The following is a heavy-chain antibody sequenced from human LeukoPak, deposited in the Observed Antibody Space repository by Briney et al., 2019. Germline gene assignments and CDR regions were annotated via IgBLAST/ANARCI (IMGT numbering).Heavy chain of an antibody. V-gene: IGHV3-48*04. D-gene: IGHD2-2*01. J-gene: IGHJ6*02. Sequence: PGGSLRLSCEASGITLSSYWMHWVRQAPGKGLEWVSYISSSSSTIYYADSVKGRFTISRDNAKNSLYLQMNSLRAEDTAVYYCARSQDIVVVPAAHGMDVWGQGTTVTVS. CDR2: ISSSSSTI. CDR1: GITLSSYW. CDR3: ARSQDIVVVPAAHGMDV.